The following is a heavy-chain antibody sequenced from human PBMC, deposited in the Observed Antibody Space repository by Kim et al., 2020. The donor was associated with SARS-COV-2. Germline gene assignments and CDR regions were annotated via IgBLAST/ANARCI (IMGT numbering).Heavy chain of an antibody. CDR3: ARGYYDSSGYLAL. D-gene: IGHD3-22*01. V-gene: IGHV3-21*01. Sequence: YADSGKGRFTISRDNAKNSLYLQMNSLRAEDTAVYYCARGYYDSSGYLALWGQGTLVTVSS. J-gene: IGHJ4*02.